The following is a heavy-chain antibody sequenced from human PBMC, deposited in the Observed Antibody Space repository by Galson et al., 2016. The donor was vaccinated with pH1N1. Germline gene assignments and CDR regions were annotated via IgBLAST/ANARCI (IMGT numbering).Heavy chain of an antibody. D-gene: IGHD3-10*01. CDR1: GGSIRSSNW. CDR2: IYHSGST. J-gene: IGHJ5*02. V-gene: IGHV4-4*02. Sequence: ETLSLTCAVSGGSIRSSNWWSWVRQPPGTGLEWIGEIYHSGSTSYNPSLKSRVTISVDKSKNQFSLKLSSVTAADTAVYYCAREGGVYYGSGRHENWFDPWGQGTLVAVSA. CDR3: AREGGVYYGSGRHENWFDP.